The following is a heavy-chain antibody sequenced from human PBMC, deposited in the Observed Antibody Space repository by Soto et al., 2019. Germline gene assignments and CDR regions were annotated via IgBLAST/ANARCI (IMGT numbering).Heavy chain of an antibody. Sequence: QLQLQESGPGLVKPSETLSLKCTVSGGSISSSSYYWGWIRQPPGKGLEWIGNIYYSGYSGTTYYNPSLKHPITISVDTSNKHFSLQLSSVTAAATAVYFCVRASEWSGLANWGQGTLVIVSS. D-gene: IGHD3-3*01. CDR1: GGSISSSSYY. V-gene: IGHV4-39*01. J-gene: IGHJ4*02. CDR3: VRASEWSGLAN. CDR2: IYYSGYSGTT.